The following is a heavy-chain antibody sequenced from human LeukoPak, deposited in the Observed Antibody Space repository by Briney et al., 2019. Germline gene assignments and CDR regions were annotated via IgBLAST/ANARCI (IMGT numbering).Heavy chain of an antibody. Sequence: SETLSLTCAVYGGCFSGYYWSWIRQPPGKGLEWIGEINHSGSTNYNPSLKRRVTISVDTSKNQFSLKLSSVTAADTAVYYCARRPMVRGVIDYWGQGTLVTVSS. CDR3: ARRPMVRGVIDY. CDR2: INHSGST. V-gene: IGHV4-34*01. J-gene: IGHJ4*02. CDR1: GGCFSGYY. D-gene: IGHD3-10*01.